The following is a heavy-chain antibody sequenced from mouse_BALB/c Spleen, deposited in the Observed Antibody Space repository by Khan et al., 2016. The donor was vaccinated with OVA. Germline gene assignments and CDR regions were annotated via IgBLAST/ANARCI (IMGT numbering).Heavy chain of an antibody. V-gene: IGHV1-69*02. CDR1: GYTFTNYW. CDR3: TRGDPGNFDY. CDR2: IYPSDSYT. D-gene: IGHD2-13*01. J-gene: IGHJ2*01. Sequence: VQLQESGAELVRPGASVKLSCTTSGYTFTNYWINWVKQRPGQGLEWIGNIYPSDSYTNYNQKFKAKATFTVDKSSSTAYMQLTSPTSEDSAVYYCTRGDPGNFDYWGHGTTLTVSS.